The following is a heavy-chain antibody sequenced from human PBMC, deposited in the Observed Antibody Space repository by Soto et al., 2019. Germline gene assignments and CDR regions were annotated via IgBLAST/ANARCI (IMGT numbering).Heavy chain of an antibody. V-gene: IGHV1-18*01. CDR3: ALTERTVHADGMDV. J-gene: IGHJ6*02. CDR1: GYTFTSYG. Sequence: ASVKVSCKASGYTFTSYGISWVRQAPGQGLEWMGWISAYNGNTNYAQKLQGRVTMTTDTSTSTAYMELRSLRSDDTAVYYCALTERTVHADGMDVWGQGTTVTVSS. D-gene: IGHD2-8*02. CDR2: ISAYNGNT.